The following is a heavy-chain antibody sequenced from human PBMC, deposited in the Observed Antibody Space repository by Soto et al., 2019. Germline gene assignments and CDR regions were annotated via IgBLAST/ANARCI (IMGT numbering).Heavy chain of an antibody. J-gene: IGHJ4*02. CDR2: IIPSLGRA. V-gene: IGHV1-69*02. CDR3: TRLGVNSGYDL. Sequence: QVQLVQSGAEVKKPGSSVKVSCKASGGTFSSYTITWVRQAPGQGLEWMGRIIPSLGRANYAQNFQGRVTITADKSPSTAYMELSSLRSEDTAVYYCTRLGVNSGYDLWGQGTLVTVSS. D-gene: IGHD5-12*01. CDR1: GGTFSSYT.